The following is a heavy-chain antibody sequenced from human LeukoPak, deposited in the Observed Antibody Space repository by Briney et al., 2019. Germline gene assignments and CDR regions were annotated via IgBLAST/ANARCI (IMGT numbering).Heavy chain of an antibody. V-gene: IGHV1-2*02. CDR1: GYTFTSNA. J-gene: IGHJ4*02. Sequence: GASVKVSCKASGYTFTSNALGWVRQAPGQGLEWMGWINPNSGGTNSAQKFQGRVTMTRDTSISTAYMELSRLRSDDTAVYYCARVGSDSSGWRRFDYWGQGTLVTVSS. D-gene: IGHD6-19*01. CDR3: ARVGSDSSGWRRFDY. CDR2: INPNSGGT.